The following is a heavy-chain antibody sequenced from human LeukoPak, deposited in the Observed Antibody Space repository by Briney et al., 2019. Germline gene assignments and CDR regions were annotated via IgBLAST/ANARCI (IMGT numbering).Heavy chain of an antibody. CDR1: GCSVSSGSYN. J-gene: IGHJ5*02. V-gene: IGHV4-61*01. D-gene: IGHD2-2*01. Sequence: SQSLSLTCTVFGCSVSSGSYNWSWIRQPPGKGREWIGCNYYCGSTNYNPALKSRVTISIDTSKNQCSLKLSSVTAANTAVNCGARVSRYCTSTSCYATAWLDPWGQGTLVTVSS. CDR3: ARVSRYCTSTSCYATAWLDP. CDR2: NYYCGST.